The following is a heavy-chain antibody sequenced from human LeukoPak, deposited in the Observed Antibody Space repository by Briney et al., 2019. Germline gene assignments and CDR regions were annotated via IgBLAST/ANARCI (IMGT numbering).Heavy chain of an antibody. D-gene: IGHD2-2*01. Sequence: SVKVSCKASGYTFTGYYVHWVRQAPGQGLDWMGWINPNSGGTNYAQKFQGRVTMTRDTPISTAYMELSRLRSDDTAVYYCARRYCSSTSCYADPGFDYWGQGTLVTVSS. V-gene: IGHV1-2*02. CDR1: GYTFTGYY. CDR3: ARRYCSSTSCYADPGFDY. J-gene: IGHJ4*02. CDR2: INPNSGGT.